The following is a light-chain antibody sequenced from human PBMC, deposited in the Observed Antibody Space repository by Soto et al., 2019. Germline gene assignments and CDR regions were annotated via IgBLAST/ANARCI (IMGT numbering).Light chain of an antibody. CDR1: QSFSGNY. CDR3: HHYGDSLSIT. CDR2: GSY. J-gene: IGKJ5*01. V-gene: IGKV3-20*01. Sequence: EIVLTQSPGTLSLSPGERVTLSCRASQSFSGNYLTWYQHKPGQAPRLLIYGSYHRATGIPDRFSGSGSGTDFSLTITRLEPEDFAVYYCHHYGDSLSITFGQGTRLEIK.